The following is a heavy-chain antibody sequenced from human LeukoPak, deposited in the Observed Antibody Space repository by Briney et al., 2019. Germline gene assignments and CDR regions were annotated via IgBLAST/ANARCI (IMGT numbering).Heavy chain of an antibody. CDR1: GFTFSSYS. Sequence: PGGSLRLSCAASGFTFSSYSMNWVRQAPGKGLEWVSSISSSSSYIYYADSVKGRFTISRDNAKNSLYLQMNSLRAEDTAVYYCARAYCGGDCQSPFDYWGQGTLVTVSS. J-gene: IGHJ4*02. V-gene: IGHV3-21*01. CDR2: ISSSSSYI. CDR3: ARAYCGGDCQSPFDY. D-gene: IGHD2-21*01.